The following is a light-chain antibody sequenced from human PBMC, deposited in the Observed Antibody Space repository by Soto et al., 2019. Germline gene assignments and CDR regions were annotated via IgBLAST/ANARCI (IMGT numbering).Light chain of an antibody. Sequence: EIVLTQSPATLSLSPGERATLSCRASQSVSSYLAWYQQKPGQDPRLLIYDASNRATGIPARFSGSGSGTDFTLTISSLEPEDFAVYYCHQRSNWPLTFGGGTKVEIK. V-gene: IGKV3-11*01. CDR3: HQRSNWPLT. CDR2: DAS. J-gene: IGKJ4*01. CDR1: QSVSSY.